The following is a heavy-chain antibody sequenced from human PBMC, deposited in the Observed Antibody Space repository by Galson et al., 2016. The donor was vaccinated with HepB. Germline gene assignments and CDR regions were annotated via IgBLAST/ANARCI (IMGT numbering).Heavy chain of an antibody. CDR3: AKDVEGGLLTTFDY. CDR1: GFTLSNYP. CDR2: ISYDGTIK. D-gene: IGHD4-11*01. J-gene: IGHJ4*02. V-gene: IGHV3-30-3*01. Sequence: SLRLSCAASGFTLSNYPIHWVRQAPGKGLEWVAVISYDGTIKYYAESVKGRFTISRDNSRNTLYLQMSSLRAEDTAVYYCAKDVEGGLLTTFDYWGQGTLVTVSS.